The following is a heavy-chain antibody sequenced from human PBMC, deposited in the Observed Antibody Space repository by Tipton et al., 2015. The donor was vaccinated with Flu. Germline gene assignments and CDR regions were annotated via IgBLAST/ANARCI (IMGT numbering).Heavy chain of an antibody. V-gene: IGHV5-51*01. D-gene: IGHD2-21*02. CDR1: GYSFTSYW. J-gene: IGHJ3*02. CDR3: ARDGAYCGGDCFSDAFDI. CDR2: IYPGDSDT. Sequence: QLVQSGAEVKKPGESLKISCKGSGYSFTSYWIGWVRQMPGKGLEWMGIIYPGDSDTRYSPSFQGQVTISADKSISTAYLQWSSLKASDPAMYYCARDGAYCGGDCFSDAFDIWGQGTMVTVSS.